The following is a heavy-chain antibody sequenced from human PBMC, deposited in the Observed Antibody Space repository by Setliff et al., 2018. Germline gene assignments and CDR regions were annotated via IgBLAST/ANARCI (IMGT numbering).Heavy chain of an antibody. CDR1: GDSISTGINY. D-gene: IGHD2-2*01. CDR2: IDRSGNT. J-gene: IGHJ5*02. V-gene: IGHV4-61*09. Sequence: PSETLSLTCTVSGDSISTGINYWSWIRQPAGKGLEWIGHIDRSGNTNFNPSLKSRVTISLDTSKNQFSLKLSSVTAADTAVYYCARDGPHCVTSSCPGAWFDPWGQGILVTVSS. CDR3: ARDGPHCVTSSCPGAWFDP.